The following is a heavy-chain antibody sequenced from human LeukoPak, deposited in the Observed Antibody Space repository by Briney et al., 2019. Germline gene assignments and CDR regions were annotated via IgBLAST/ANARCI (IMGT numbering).Heavy chain of an antibody. CDR3: VRDKAHHCDLLTATYFYYGMDV. CDR1: GFTFSDYD. Sequence: GGSLRLSCAASGFTFSDYDMHWVRQATGKGLEWVSTINSAGDTYYAGSVKGRFTISREDAKNSLYLQMNSLRAGDTAVYFCVRDKAHHCDLLTATYFYYGMDVWGQGTKVTVSS. V-gene: IGHV3-13*01. J-gene: IGHJ6*02. CDR2: INSAGDT. D-gene: IGHD3-9*01.